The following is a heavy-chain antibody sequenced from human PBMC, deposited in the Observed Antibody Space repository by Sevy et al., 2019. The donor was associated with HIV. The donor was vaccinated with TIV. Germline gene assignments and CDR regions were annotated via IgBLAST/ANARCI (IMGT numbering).Heavy chain of an antibody. V-gene: IGHV3-7*01. J-gene: IGHJ4*02. Sequence: GGSLRLSCKPSGFTFSRYWMTWVRQAPGKGLEWVANIKQDGSEKYSVDSVKGRFTISRDNAKNSLYLQMNSLRAEDTAVYYCARLRDASSGFHLDYWGQGTLVTVSS. D-gene: IGHD3-22*01. CDR2: IKQDGSEK. CDR1: GFTFSRYW. CDR3: ARLRDASSGFHLDY.